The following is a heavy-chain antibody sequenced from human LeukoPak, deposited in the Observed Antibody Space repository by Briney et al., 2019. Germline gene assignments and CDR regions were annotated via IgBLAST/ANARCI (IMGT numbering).Heavy chain of an antibody. V-gene: IGHV3-7*01. Sequence: GGSLRLSCAASGFSFSTYWMSWVRQTPENGLEFVANIDQYGSVRNYMDSLKGRCTISRDNAKRSVYLEISSLRADDTAVYYRARDPGSSAFDLWGRGALVTVSS. CDR1: GFSFSTYW. CDR3: ARDPGSSAFDL. CDR2: IDQYGSVR. D-gene: IGHD1-14*01. J-gene: IGHJ4*02.